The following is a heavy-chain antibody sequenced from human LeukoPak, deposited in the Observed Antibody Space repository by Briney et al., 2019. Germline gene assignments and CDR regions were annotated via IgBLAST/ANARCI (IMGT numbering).Heavy chain of an antibody. Sequence: SVKVSCKASGYTFTGCYMHWVRQAPGQGLEWMGGIIPIFGTANYAQKFQGRVTITADESTSTAYMELSSLRSEDTAVYYCARDGYSGSYGGDYWGQGTLVTVSS. J-gene: IGHJ4*02. D-gene: IGHD1-26*01. CDR3: ARDGYSGSYGGDY. CDR2: IIPIFGTA. V-gene: IGHV1-69*13. CDR1: GYTFTGCY.